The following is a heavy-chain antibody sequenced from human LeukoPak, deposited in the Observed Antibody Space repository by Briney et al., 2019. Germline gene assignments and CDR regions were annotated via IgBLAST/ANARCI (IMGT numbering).Heavy chain of an antibody. CDR2: ISGSGGST. D-gene: IGHD2-21*02. CDR3: AKDAGSDGTFDY. Sequence: AGGSLRLSCAASGFTFSSYGMSWVRQAPGKGLEWVSAISGSGGSTYYADSVKGRFTISRDNSKNTLYLQMNSLRAEDTAVYYCAKDAGSDGTFDYWGQGTLVTVSS. V-gene: IGHV3-23*01. J-gene: IGHJ4*02. CDR1: GFTFSSYG.